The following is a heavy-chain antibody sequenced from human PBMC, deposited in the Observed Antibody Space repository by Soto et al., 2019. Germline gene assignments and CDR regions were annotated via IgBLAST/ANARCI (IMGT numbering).Heavy chain of an antibody. CDR3: AKDGPAYDILTGPAPIYYYYYMDV. J-gene: IGHJ6*03. Sequence: EVQLLESGGGLVQPGGSLRLSCAASGFTFSSYAMSWVRQAPGKGLEWVSAISGSGGSTYYADSVKGRFTISRDNYTNTLYLQMNSLRAEDTAVYYCAKDGPAYDILTGPAPIYYYYYMDVWGKGTTVTVSS. V-gene: IGHV3-23*01. D-gene: IGHD3-9*01. CDR1: GFTFSSYA. CDR2: ISGSGGST.